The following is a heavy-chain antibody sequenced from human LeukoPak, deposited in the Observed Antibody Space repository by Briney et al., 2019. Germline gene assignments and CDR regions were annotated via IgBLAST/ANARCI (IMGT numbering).Heavy chain of an antibody. CDR3: ARGSRFGVVERDAFDI. V-gene: IGHV3-21*01. CDR2: ISSTSSNI. CDR1: GFTFSSYS. Sequence: GGSLRLSCAASGFTFSSYSMNWVRQAPGKGLEWVSSISSTSSNIYYADSLKGRFTISRDNAKNSLYLQVNSLRAEDTAVYYCARGSRFGVVERDAFDIWGQGTMVTVTS. D-gene: IGHD3-3*01. J-gene: IGHJ3*02.